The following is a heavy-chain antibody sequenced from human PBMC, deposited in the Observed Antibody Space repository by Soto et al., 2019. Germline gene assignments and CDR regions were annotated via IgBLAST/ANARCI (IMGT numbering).Heavy chain of an antibody. Sequence: QVQLHESGPGLVKPSETLSLTCTVSGGSISNYCWSWIRQPPGKGLEWIGYICYSESTDYNPSLKSRVIISVDTSKNQFSLKLSSVTTTDTAVYYCARHAGCSSTSCYRGAFDLWGQGTMVTVSS. CDR2: ICYSEST. J-gene: IGHJ3*01. CDR1: GGSISNYC. V-gene: IGHV4-59*08. CDR3: ARHAGCSSTSCYRGAFDL. D-gene: IGHD2-2*01.